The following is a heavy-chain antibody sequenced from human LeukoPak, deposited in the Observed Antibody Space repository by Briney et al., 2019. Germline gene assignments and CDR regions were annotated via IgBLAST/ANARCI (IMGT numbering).Heavy chain of an antibody. J-gene: IGHJ6*03. Sequence: PGGSLRLSCAASRFTFSTYSMNWVRQAPGKGLEWVSSISSSSSYIYYADSVKGRFTISRDNAKNSLYLQMNSLRAEDTAVYYCARGITMIVGGYYMDVWGKGTTVTVSS. D-gene: IGHD3-22*01. CDR1: RFTFSTYS. V-gene: IGHV3-21*01. CDR3: ARGITMIVGGYYMDV. CDR2: ISSSSSYI.